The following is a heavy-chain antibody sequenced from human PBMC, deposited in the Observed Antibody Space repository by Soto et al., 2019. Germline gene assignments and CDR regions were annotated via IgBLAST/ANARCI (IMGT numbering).Heavy chain of an antibody. Sequence: KTSETLSLTCTVSGGSISSSSYYWGWIRQPPGKGLEWVGSIYYSGSTYYNPSLKSRVTISVDTSKNQFSLKLSSVPAADTAVYYCARPGVLAAAGFLEDYGMDVWGQGTTVTVSS. J-gene: IGHJ6*02. CDR1: GGSISSSSYY. D-gene: IGHD6-13*01. CDR3: ARPGVLAAAGFLEDYGMDV. CDR2: IYYSGST. V-gene: IGHV4-39*01.